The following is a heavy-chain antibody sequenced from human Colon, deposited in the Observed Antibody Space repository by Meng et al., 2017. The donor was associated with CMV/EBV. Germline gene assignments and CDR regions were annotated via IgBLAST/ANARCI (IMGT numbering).Heavy chain of an antibody. Sequence: GGSLRLSCATSGFTFDNYAMSWVRQAPGKGLEWVSAIVGGGGSRTYYADSVKGRFTISRDNSKSTLYLQMNSLRDEDTAVYYCAKPDSSGYYSMAYWGQGTLVTVSS. CDR3: AKPDSSGYYSMAY. CDR2: IVGGGGSRT. CDR1: GFTFDNYA. V-gene: IGHV3-23*01. J-gene: IGHJ4*02. D-gene: IGHD3-22*01.